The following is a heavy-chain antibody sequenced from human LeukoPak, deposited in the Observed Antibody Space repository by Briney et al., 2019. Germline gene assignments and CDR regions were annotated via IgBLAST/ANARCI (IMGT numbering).Heavy chain of an antibody. J-gene: IGHJ6*04. CDR3: ASEGPGVDILTGYSPMDV. CDR2: IYSGGST. CDR1: GFTVSSNY. V-gene: IGHV3-53*01. Sequence: GGSLRLSCAASGFTVSSNYMSWVRQAPGKGLEWVSVIYSGGSTYYADSVKGRFTISRDNSKNTLYLQMHSLRAAETAVYYCASEGPGVDILTGYSPMDVWGKGPTVTVSS. D-gene: IGHD3-9*01.